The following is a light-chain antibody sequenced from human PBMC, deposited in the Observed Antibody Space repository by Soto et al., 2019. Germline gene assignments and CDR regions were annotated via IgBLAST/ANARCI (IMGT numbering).Light chain of an antibody. CDR3: QQYETFSGT. CDR2: DAS. J-gene: IGKJ1*01. Sequence: DIQLTQSPSSLSASVGDRVTITCRASQSVSGWLAWYQQKPGEAPKLLIYDASALPRGVPSRFSGSGSGTKFTLTIASLQPDDFATYYCQQYETFSGTFGPGTKVDIK. V-gene: IGKV1-5*01. CDR1: QSVSGW.